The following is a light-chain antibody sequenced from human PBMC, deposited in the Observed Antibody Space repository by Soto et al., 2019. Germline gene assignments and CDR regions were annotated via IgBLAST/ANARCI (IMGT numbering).Light chain of an antibody. CDR2: GAS. Sequence: DIVLTQSPGTLSLSPGDRATLSCRASQSVSGTHLAWYQQKPGQAPRLLVYGASSRATGIPDRFSGRGSGTDFTLTISRLEPEDFAVYYCQQSGSSPITFGQGTRLEI. V-gene: IGKV3-20*01. CDR3: QQSGSSPIT. CDR1: QSVSGTH. J-gene: IGKJ5*01.